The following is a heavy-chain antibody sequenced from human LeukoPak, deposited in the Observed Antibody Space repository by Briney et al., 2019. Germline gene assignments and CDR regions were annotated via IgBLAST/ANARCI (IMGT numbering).Heavy chain of an antibody. CDR3: ARDESGDNDAFDI. D-gene: IGHD2-21*01. CDR1: GFTFSDYT. V-gene: IGHV3-21*01. J-gene: IGHJ3*02. Sequence: PGGSLRLSCAASGFTFSDYTMNWVRLAPGKGLEWVSSISGSSNYIYYADSVKGRFTISRGNAKNSLYPQMNSLRVEDTAVYYCARDESGDNDAFDIWGQGTMVTVSS. CDR2: ISGSSNYI.